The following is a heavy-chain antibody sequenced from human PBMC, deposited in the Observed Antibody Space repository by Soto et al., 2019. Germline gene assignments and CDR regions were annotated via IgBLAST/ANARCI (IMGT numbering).Heavy chain of an antibody. V-gene: IGHV3-9*01. Sequence: GGSLRLSCAASGFTFDDYAMHWVRQAPGKGLEWVSGISWNSGSIGYADSVKGRFTISRDNAKNSLYLQMNSLRAEDTALYYCARAAPAAHDAYYYYYMDVWGKGTTVTVSS. D-gene: IGHD2-2*01. CDR2: ISWNSGSI. CDR1: GFTFDDYA. CDR3: ARAAPAAHDAYYYYYMDV. J-gene: IGHJ6*03.